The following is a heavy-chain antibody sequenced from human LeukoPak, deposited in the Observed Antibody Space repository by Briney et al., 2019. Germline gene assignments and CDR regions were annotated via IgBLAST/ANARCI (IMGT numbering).Heavy chain of an antibody. Sequence: PGGSLRLSCAASGFTFSSYGMHWVRQAPGKGLEWVAVIWFDGSNKYYADSVKGRFTISRDNSKNTLYLQMNSLRAEDTAVYYCARDFSQLPSPLYYFDYWGQGTLVTVSS. CDR2: IWFDGSNK. V-gene: IGHV3-30*19. D-gene: IGHD2-2*01. CDR3: ARDFSQLPSPLYYFDY. J-gene: IGHJ4*02. CDR1: GFTFSSYG.